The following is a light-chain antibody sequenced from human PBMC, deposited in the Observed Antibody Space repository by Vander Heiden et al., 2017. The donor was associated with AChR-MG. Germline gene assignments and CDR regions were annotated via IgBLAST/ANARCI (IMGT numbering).Light chain of an antibody. CDR2: DVS. V-gene: IGLV2-14*03. J-gene: IGLJ3*02. Sequence: QSDLTQPASVSGSPWPSITISCPGTSTDLGAYNYVSWWQHHPAKVTNLMIWDVSNRPAGVAGRFSGYKSGTTASLTIAVRQADEDANYHRASDTTRDSWVFGGGTKLTVL. CDR1: STDLGAYNY. CDR3: ASDTTRDSWV.